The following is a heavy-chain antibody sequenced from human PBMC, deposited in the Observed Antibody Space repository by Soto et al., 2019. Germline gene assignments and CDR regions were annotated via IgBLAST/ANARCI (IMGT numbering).Heavy chain of an antibody. CDR3: ARRPRSSWYFHAFDI. J-gene: IGHJ3*02. CDR1: GYNFASYW. CDR2: IDPADSNT. D-gene: IGHD6-13*01. V-gene: IGHV5-10-1*01. Sequence: PGESLKISCEVSGYNFASYWINWVRQMPGKGLEWMGRIDPADSNTNYSPSFQGHVMISVDKSISTAYLQWSSLKASDTAMYFCARRPRSSWYFHAFDIWGQGTMVTVSS.